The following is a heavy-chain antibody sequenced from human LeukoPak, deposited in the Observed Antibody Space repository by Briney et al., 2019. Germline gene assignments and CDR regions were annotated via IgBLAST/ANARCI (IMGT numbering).Heavy chain of an antibody. CDR2: IYSSGSA. D-gene: IGHD5-12*01. J-gene: IGHJ4*02. V-gene: IGHV4-39*07. CDR1: GGSINSNNYY. CDR3: ARVPFPRYSGYGRGESIYFDY. Sequence: PSETLSLTCTVSGGSINSNNYYWGWIRQPPGKGLEWIGSIYSSGSAYYNPSLKSRVTISVDTSKNQFSLRLSSVTAADTAVYYCARVPFPRYSGYGRGESIYFDYWGQGTLVTVSS.